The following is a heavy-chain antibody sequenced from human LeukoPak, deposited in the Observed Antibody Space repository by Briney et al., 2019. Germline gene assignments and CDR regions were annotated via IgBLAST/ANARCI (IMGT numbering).Heavy chain of an antibody. CDR1: GFTFSSYW. CDR2: INTDGSST. Sequence: GGSLRLFWAASGFTFSSYWMHWVRRAPGKGLVWVSRINTDGSSTNYADSVKGRFTISRDNAKNTLYLQMNSLRAEDTAVYYCARGADSGYSSDNWGQGTVVSGSS. D-gene: IGHD3-9*01. CDR3: ARGADSGYSSDN. V-gene: IGHV3-74*01. J-gene: IGHJ4*02.